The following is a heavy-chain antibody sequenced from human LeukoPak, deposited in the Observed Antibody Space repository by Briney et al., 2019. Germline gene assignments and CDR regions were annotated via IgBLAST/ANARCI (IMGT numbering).Heavy chain of an antibody. CDR3: ATNSGSYFWFDP. D-gene: IGHD1-26*01. J-gene: IGHJ5*02. Sequence: AAPVNVSCKASGGTFSIYAISWVRQAPGQGLEWMGGIIPIFGTANYAQKFQGRVTITADESTSTAYMELSSLRSEDTAVYYCATNSGSYFWFDPWGQGTLVTVSS. CDR2: IIPIFGTA. V-gene: IGHV1-69*13. CDR1: GGTFSIYA.